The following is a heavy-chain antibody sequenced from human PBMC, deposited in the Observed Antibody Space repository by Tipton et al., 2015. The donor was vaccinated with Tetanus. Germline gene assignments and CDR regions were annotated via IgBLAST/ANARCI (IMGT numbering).Heavy chain of an antibody. D-gene: IGHD6-13*01. Sequence: SLRLSCAASGFTFSSYAMSWVRQAPGKGLEWVSAISGSGGSTYYADSVKGRFTISRDNSKNTLYLQMNSLRAEDTAVYYCAKFAAAGTRYYYYGMDVWGQGTTATVSS. V-gene: IGHV3-23*01. CDR3: AKFAAAGTRYYYYGMDV. CDR1: GFTFSSYA. CDR2: ISGSGGST. J-gene: IGHJ6*02.